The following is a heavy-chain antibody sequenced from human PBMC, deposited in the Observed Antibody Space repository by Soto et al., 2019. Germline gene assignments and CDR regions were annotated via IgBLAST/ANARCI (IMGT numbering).Heavy chain of an antibody. CDR1: GGSVTSSSYS. Sequence: QLQLQESGPGLVKPSETLSLTCTVSGGSVTSSSYSWGWIRQPPGKGQEWIGTIYYSENTYYNPSLMRRVNISVDTSKNEFSLKLMSVTAADTAVYYCARINGYYISTHCLGYCGMDAWGQGTTVTVSS. CDR3: ARINGYYISTHCLGYCGMDA. D-gene: IGHD2-2*01. CDR2: IYYSENT. V-gene: IGHV4-39*01. J-gene: IGHJ6*01.